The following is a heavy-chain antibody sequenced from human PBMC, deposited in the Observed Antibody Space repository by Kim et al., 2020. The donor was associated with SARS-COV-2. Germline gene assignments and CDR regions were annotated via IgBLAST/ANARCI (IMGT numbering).Heavy chain of an antibody. V-gene: IGHV1-18*01. J-gene: IGHJ4*02. CDR3: ARGRHDSSGYLNY. Sequence: YAQKLQGRVTMTTDTSTSTAYMELRSLRSDDTAVYYCARGRHDSSGYLNYWGQGTLVTVSS. D-gene: IGHD3-22*01.